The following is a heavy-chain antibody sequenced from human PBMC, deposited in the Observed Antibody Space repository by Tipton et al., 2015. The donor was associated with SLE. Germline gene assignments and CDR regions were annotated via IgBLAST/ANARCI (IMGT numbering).Heavy chain of an antibody. V-gene: IGHV4-34*01. J-gene: IGHJ6*03. Sequence: TLSLTCAVYGGSFSGYYWSWIRQPPGKGLEWIGSIYYSGSTYYNPSLKSRVTISVDTSKNQFSLKRSSVTAADTAVYYCARGVRGVPPPSYYCYYYMDVWGKGTTVTVSS. CDR3: ARGVRGVPPPSYYCYYYMDV. CDR2: IYYSGST. D-gene: IGHD3-10*01. CDR1: GGSFSGYY.